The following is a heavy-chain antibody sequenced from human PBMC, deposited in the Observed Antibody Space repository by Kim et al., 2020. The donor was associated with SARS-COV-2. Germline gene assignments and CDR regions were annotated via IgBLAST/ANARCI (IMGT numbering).Heavy chain of an antibody. CDR1: GGSFSGYY. V-gene: IGHV4-34*01. Sequence: SETLSLTCAVYGGSFSGYYWSWIRQPPGKGLEWIGEINHSGSTNYNPSLKSRVTISVDTSKNQFSLKLSSVTAADTAVYYCARLGYDYGGNGGVFHSFDYWGQGTLVTVSS. J-gene: IGHJ4*02. CDR3: ARLGYDYGGNGGVFHSFDY. D-gene: IGHD4-17*01. CDR2: INHSGST.